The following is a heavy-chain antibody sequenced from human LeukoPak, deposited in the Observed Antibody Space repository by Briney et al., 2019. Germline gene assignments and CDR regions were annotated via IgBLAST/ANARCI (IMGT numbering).Heavy chain of an antibody. CDR1: GGSISSSSYC. D-gene: IGHD3-22*01. Sequence: PSETLSLTCTVSGGSISSSSYCWGWIRQPPGKGLEWIGSIYYSGSTYYNPSLKSRVTISVDTSKNQFSLKLSSVTAADTAVYYCAREVVGGIWHYYDSSGYLDGNWFDPWGQGTLVTVSS. CDR2: IYYSGST. J-gene: IGHJ5*02. CDR3: AREVVGGIWHYYDSSGYLDGNWFDP. V-gene: IGHV4-39*02.